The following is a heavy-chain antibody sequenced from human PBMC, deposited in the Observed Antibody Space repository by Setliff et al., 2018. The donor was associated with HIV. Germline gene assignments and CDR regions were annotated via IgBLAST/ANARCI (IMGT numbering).Heavy chain of an antibody. Sequence: SETLSLTCSVSGGSVIKDNFYWGWIRQAPAKGLEWIGEIFHSGNTNYNPSLKSRVTISIDKSKKQFSLKVTSVTAADTAAYYCARGRQRRYSYGPDDFDYWGQGALVTVSS. CDR2: IFHSGNT. D-gene: IGHD5-18*01. J-gene: IGHJ4*02. V-gene: IGHV4-39*07. CDR1: GGSVIKDNFY. CDR3: ARGRQRRYSYGPDDFDY.